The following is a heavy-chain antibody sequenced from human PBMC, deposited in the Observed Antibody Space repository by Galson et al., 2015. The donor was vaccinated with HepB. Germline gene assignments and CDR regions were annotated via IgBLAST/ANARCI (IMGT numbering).Heavy chain of an antibody. J-gene: IGHJ3*02. CDR3: ARQGAYYYDSSGYSTAFDI. CDR1: GGSISSYY. D-gene: IGHD3-22*01. CDR2: IYYSGST. Sequence: TLSLTCTVSGGSISSYYWSWIRQPPGKGLEWIGYIYYSGSTNYNPSLKSRVTISVDTSKNQFSLKLSSVTAADTAVYYCARQGAYYYDSSGYSTAFDIWGQGTMVTVSS. V-gene: IGHV4-59*01.